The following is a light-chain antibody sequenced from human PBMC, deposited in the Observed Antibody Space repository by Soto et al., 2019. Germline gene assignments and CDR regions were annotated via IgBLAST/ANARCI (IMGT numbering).Light chain of an antibody. CDR3: QKCDGAPLT. J-gene: IGKJ4*01. CDR2: AAS. V-gene: IGKV1-27*01. Sequence: DIQMTQSPSSLSSSAGDRVTITCRASQGISNCLTWYQQQPSKVPQPLIYAASTVQSGVPDRFSGSGSGTYFTLNISSLQPEDVATYYCQKCDGAPLTFGRGTKVQIK. CDR1: QGISNC.